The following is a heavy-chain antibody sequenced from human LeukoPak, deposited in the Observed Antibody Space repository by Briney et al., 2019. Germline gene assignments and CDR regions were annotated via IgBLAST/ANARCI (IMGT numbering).Heavy chain of an antibody. J-gene: IGHJ4*02. CDR2: IYTSGST. Sequence: SETLSLTCTDSGGSISRYYWSWIRQPAGKGLEWIGRIYTSGSTNYNPSLKSRVSMSVDTSKNQFSLKLSSVTAEDTAIYYCARDSDSYGPDFDYWGQGTLVTVSS. CDR1: GGSISRYY. D-gene: IGHD5-18*01. V-gene: IGHV4-4*07. CDR3: ARDSDSYGPDFDY.